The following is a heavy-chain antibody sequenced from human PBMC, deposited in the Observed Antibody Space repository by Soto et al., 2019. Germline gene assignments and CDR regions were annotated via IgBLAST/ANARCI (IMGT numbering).Heavy chain of an antibody. CDR2: IYYSGST. D-gene: IGHD3-22*01. CDR3: ARVPLYYYDSSGSPGAFFFDY. CDR1: GGSVSSGSYY. J-gene: IGHJ4*02. V-gene: IGHV4-61*01. Sequence: SETLSLTCTVSGGSVSSGSYYGSWIRQPPGKGLEWIGYIYYSGSTNYNPSLKSRVTISVDTSKNQFSLKLSSVTAADTAVYYCARVPLYYYDSSGSPGAFFFDYWGQGTLVTV.